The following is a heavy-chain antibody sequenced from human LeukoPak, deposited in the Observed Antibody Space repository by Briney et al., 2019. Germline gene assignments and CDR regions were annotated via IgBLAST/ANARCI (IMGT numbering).Heavy chain of an antibody. Sequence: KPSETLSLTCAVYGGSFSGYYWSWIRQPPGKGLEWIGEINHSGSTNYNPSLKSRVTISVDTSKNQFSLQLSSVTAADTAVYYCARGIVGATRFDYWGQGTLVTVSS. D-gene: IGHD1-26*01. CDR3: ARGIVGATRFDY. CDR1: GGSFSGYY. J-gene: IGHJ4*02. CDR2: INHSGST. V-gene: IGHV4-34*01.